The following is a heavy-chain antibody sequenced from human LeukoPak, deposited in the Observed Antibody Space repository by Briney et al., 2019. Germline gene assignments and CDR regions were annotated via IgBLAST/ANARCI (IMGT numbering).Heavy chain of an antibody. D-gene: IGHD2-2*01. V-gene: IGHV4-34*01. CDR3: AGNIVVVPAAEDYYYYYGMDV. CDR2: VNHSGST. J-gene: IGHJ6*02. CDR1: GGSFSGYY. Sequence: SETLSLTCAVYGGSFSGYYWSWIRQPPGKGLEWIGEVNHSGSTNYNPSLKSRVTISVDTSKNQFSLKLSSVTAADTAVYYCAGNIVVVPAAEDYYYYYGMDVWGQGTTVTVSS.